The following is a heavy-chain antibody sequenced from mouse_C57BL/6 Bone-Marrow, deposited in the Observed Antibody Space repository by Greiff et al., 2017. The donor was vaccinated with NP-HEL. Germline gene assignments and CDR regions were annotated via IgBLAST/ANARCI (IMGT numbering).Heavy chain of an antibody. J-gene: IGHJ4*01. V-gene: IGHV5-16*01. D-gene: IGHD2-4*01. CDR1: GFTFSDYS. Sequence: EVMLVESEGGLVQPGSSMKLSCTASGFTFSDYSMAWVRQVPEKGLEWVANINYDGSSTYYLDSLKSRFIISRDNAKNILYLQMSSLKSEDTATYYCAREGGLRRRTYAMDYWGQGPSVTVSS. CDR3: AREGGLRRRTYAMDY. CDR2: INYDGSST.